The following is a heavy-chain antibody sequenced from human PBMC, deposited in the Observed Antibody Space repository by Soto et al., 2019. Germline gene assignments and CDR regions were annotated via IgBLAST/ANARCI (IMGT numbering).Heavy chain of an antibody. CDR2: NHYSGGT. CDR3: ARAPGYYYMDV. Sequence: SETLSLTCAVSGVSISNYYWRWMRQSPGRGLEWIGYNHYSGGTNYNPSLKSRVTISVDTSKNQFLLKLTSVTAADTAVYYCARAPGYYYMDVWGKGTTVTVSS. J-gene: IGHJ6*03. CDR1: GVSISNYY. V-gene: IGHV4-59*01.